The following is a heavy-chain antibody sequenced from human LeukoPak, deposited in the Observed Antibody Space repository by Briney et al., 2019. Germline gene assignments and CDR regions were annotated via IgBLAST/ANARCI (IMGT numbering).Heavy chain of an antibody. J-gene: IGHJ4*02. CDR3: ARTIGGYCSGGSCYSEYAY. V-gene: IGHV1-2*02. Sequence: ASVNVSCKASGYTFTGYYMHWVRQAPGQGLEWMGWINPNSGGTNYAQKFQGRVTMTRDTSISTAYMELSRLRSDDTAVYYCARTIGGYCSGGSCYSEYAYWGQGTLVTVSS. CDR1: GYTFTGYY. CDR2: INPNSGGT. D-gene: IGHD2-15*01.